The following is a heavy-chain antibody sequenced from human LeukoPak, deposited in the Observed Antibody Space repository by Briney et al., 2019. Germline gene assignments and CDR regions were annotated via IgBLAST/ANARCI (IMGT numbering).Heavy chain of an antibody. CDR3: ARGYLGSTPFDY. CDR1: GGSFSGYY. CDR2: INHSGST. J-gene: IGHJ4*02. D-gene: IGHD2-15*01. V-gene: IGHV4-34*01. Sequence: SETLSLTCAVYGGSFSGYYWSWIRQPPGKGLEWIGEINHSGSTNYSPSLKSRVTISVDTSKNQFSLKLSSVTAADTAVYYCARGYLGSTPFDYWGQGTLVTVSS.